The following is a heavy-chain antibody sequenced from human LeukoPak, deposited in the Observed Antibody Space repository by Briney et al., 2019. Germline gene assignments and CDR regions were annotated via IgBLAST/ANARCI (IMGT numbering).Heavy chain of an antibody. J-gene: IGHJ6*03. Sequence: SETLSLTCAVYGGSFSGYYWSWIRQPPGKGLEWIGEINQSGSTNYNPSLKSRVTISVDTSKNQFSLKLSSVTAADTAVYYCARTQAYYYYYMDVWGKGTTVTVSS. CDR2: INQSGST. CDR3: ARTQAYYYYYMDV. V-gene: IGHV4-34*01. CDR1: GGSFSGYY.